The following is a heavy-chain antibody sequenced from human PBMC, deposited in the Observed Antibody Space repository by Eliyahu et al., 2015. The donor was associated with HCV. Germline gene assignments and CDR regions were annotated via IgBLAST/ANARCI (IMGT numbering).Heavy chain of an antibody. D-gene: IGHD3-22*01. V-gene: IGHV3-30*18. CDR1: XFXFXSYG. Sequence: QVHLVESGGGVVQPGRSLRLSCAASXFXFXSYGMXWVRQAPGKGLEWVAVISYDGNNKYYADSVKGRFTISRDKSKNTLYLQMNSLRAEDTAVYYCAKDLSSGYYVSSGPFDYWGQGTLVTVSS. J-gene: IGHJ4*02. CDR2: ISYDGNNK. CDR3: AKDLSSGYYVSSGPFDY.